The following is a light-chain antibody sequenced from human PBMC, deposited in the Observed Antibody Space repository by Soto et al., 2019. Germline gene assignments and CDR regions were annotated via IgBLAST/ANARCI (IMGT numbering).Light chain of an antibody. V-gene: IGLV3-21*04. Sequence: SYVLTQPPSVSVAPGKTARITCGGNNIGSKSVHWYQQKPGQAPVLVIYYDSDRPSGIPERFSGSNSGNTATLTISRVEAGDEADYYCQVWDSSSDHSYVFGTGTKLTV. CDR3: QVWDSSSDHSYV. CDR2: YDS. CDR1: NIGSKS. J-gene: IGLJ1*01.